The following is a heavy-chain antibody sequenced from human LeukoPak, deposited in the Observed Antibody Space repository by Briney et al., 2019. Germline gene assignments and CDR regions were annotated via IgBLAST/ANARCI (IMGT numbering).Heavy chain of an antibody. CDR1: GFTFSNYG. V-gene: IGHV3-66*01. J-gene: IGHJ5*02. D-gene: IGHD3-22*01. CDR2: IDSGGFT. CDR3: ANTYYYDGSGYYYLGWFDP. Sequence: GGSLRLSCEASGFTFSNYGMSWVRQAPGKGLEWVSLIDSGGFTYYADSVKGRFTISRDNSKNTLYLQMNSLRAEDTAVYFCANTYYYDGSGYYYLGWFDPWGQGTLVTVSS.